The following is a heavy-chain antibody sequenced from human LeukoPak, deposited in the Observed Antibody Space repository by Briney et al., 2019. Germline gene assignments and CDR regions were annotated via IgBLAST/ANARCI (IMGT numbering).Heavy chain of an antibody. CDR1: GGSVNSGTYY. CDR3: ARGGRWLQFNY. D-gene: IGHD5-24*01. Sequence: SETLSLTCTVSGGSVNSGTYYWSWIRQPPGKGLEWIGYIPYSGSTNYNPSLKSRVTISVDTSKNQFSLKLSSVTAADTAVYYCARGGRWLQFNYWGQGTLVTVSS. CDR2: IPYSGST. J-gene: IGHJ4*02. V-gene: IGHV4-61*01.